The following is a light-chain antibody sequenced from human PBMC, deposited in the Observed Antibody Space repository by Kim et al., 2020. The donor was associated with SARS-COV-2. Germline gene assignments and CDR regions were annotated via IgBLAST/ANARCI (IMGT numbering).Light chain of an antibody. CDR2: DAS. V-gene: IGKV3-20*01. CDR1: QSVGKNY. J-gene: IGKJ4*01. CDR3: QQYASSPIT. Sequence: FPGERATLSCRASQSVGKNYLAWYHHKPGQAPRLLIYDASSRATGIPDRFSGSGSGTDFTLSVSRLEPEDFAVYYCQQYASSPITFGGGTKVDIK.